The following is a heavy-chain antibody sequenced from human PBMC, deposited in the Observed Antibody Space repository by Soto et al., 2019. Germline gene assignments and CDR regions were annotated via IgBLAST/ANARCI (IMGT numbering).Heavy chain of an antibody. CDR2: VYYSGTT. CDR1: GGSVSNKTYY. Sequence: QVQLQESGPGLLKPSETLSLTCSVSGGSVSNKTYYWSWIRQPPGKRLEWIGYVYYSGTTNYNPSLKSRVTISVDLSKNQFSLRLSSVTTADTALYYCARTTAVPNTLRSRYFFDYWGQGTLGTVSS. D-gene: IGHD4-17*01. V-gene: IGHV4-61*01. CDR3: ARTTAVPNTLRSRYFFDY. J-gene: IGHJ4*02.